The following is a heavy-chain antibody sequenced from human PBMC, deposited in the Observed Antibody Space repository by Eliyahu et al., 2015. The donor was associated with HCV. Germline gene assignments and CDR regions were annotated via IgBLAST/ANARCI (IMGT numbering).Heavy chain of an antibody. CDR2: ST. V-gene: IGHV4-39*01. Sequence: STYYNPSLKSRVTISVDTSKNQFSLKLSSVTAADTAVYYCARIAVAGNGGLDYWGQGTLGHRPL. J-gene: IGHJ4*02. CDR3: ARIAVAGNGGLDY. D-gene: IGHD6-19*01.